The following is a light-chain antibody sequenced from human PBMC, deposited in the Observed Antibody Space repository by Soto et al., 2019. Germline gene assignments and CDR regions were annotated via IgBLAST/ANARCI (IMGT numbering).Light chain of an antibody. J-gene: IGKJ4*01. CDR2: AAS. Sequence: DIHVTHYPSSLSASVGDRVTITCRASQDIKNYLAWYQQKQGEIPKLLIYAASTLESGIPPRFSGSGSGKDFTLTINNLQPEDVAAYYRPRYYNAPLTFGGGTQVDIX. CDR1: QDIKNY. CDR3: PRYYNAPLT. V-gene: IGKV1-27*01.